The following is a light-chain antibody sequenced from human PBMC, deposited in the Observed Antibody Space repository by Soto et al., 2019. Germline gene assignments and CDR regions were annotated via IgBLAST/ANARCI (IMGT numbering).Light chain of an antibody. V-gene: IGLV1-40*01. J-gene: IGLJ2*01. CDR1: SSNIGAGYD. CDR3: QSYDSSLSGSYVV. CDR2: GNS. Sequence: QSVLTQPPSVSGAPGQRVTISCTGSSSNIGAGYDVHWYQQLPGTAPKLLIYGNSNRPSGVPDRFSGSKSGTSASLAITGLQAEDEADYYCQSYDSSLSGSYVVFGGGTQLTVL.